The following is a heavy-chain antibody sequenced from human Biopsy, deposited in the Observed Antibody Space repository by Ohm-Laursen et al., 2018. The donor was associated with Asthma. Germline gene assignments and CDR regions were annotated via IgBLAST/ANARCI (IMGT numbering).Heavy chain of an antibody. Sequence: GTLSLTWTVSGGSMSSSSYYWGWIRQPPGKGLEWMGSISYTGSAYHNPSLKSRVTISVDTFKNHFSLKLSSVTAADTAVYYCARHWDWGSFFDYWGQGTPVTVSS. D-gene: IGHD7-27*01. V-gene: IGHV4-39*01. CDR3: ARHWDWGSFFDY. CDR2: ISYTGSA. J-gene: IGHJ4*02. CDR1: GGSMSSSSYY.